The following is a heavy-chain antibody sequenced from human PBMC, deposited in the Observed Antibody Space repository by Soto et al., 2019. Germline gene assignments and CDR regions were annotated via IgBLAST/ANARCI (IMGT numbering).Heavy chain of an antibody. J-gene: IGHJ6*02. CDR3: ARFGTRSGSYLPLPYYYYGMDV. V-gene: IGHV1-18*01. Sequence: QVPLVQSGAEVKKPGASVKVSCKASGYTFTSYGISWVRQAPGQGLEWMGWISAYNGNTNYAQKLQGRVTMTTDTSTSTAYMELRSPRSDDTAVYYCARFGTRSGSYLPLPYYYYGMDVWGQGTTVTVSS. D-gene: IGHD3-10*01. CDR1: GYTFTSYG. CDR2: ISAYNGNT.